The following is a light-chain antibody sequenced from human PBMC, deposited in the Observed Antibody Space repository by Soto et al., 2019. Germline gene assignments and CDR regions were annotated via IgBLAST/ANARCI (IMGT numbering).Light chain of an antibody. CDR2: SNN. V-gene: IGLV1-44*01. CDR3: SAWDDSLNGVV. CDR1: SSNIGSNT. J-gene: IGLJ2*01. Sequence: QSVLTQPPSASGTPGQRVTISCSGSSSNIGSNTVNWYQQLPGTAPKLLIYSNNQRPSGVPDRFSGSKSGTSASLAISGLQLEDEADYYCSAWDDSLNGVVFGGGTKLTVL.